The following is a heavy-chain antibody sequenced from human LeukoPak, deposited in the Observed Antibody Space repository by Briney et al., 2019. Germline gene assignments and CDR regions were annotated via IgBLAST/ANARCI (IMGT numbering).Heavy chain of an antibody. CDR3: ASLAVAGTSISLDY. V-gene: IGHV3-30*03. Sequence: PGGSLRLSCAASGFTFSSYGMHGVRQAPGKGLEGVAVISYDGSNKYYADSAKGRFTISRDNSKNTLYLQMNSLRAEDTAVYYCASLAVAGTSISLDYWGQGTLVTVSP. D-gene: IGHD6-19*01. J-gene: IGHJ4*02. CDR2: ISYDGSNK. CDR1: GFTFSSYG.